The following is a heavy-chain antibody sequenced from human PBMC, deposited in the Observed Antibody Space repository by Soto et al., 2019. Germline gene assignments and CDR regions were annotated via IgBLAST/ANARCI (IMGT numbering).Heavy chain of an antibody. V-gene: IGHV3-9*01. Sequence: GGSLRLSCEVSGFTFSMYSMSWVRQSPGKGLEWVSGISWNSGSIGYADSVKGRFTISRDNAKNSLYLQMNSLRAEDTALYYCAKDMVGYSSSWYYYYGMDVWGQGTTVTVSS. CDR2: ISWNSGSI. CDR1: GFTFSMYS. D-gene: IGHD6-13*01. CDR3: AKDMVGYSSSWYYYYGMDV. J-gene: IGHJ6*02.